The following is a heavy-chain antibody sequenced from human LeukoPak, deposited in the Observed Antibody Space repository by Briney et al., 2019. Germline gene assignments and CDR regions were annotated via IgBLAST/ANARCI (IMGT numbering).Heavy chain of an antibody. CDR2: INPNSGGT. Sequence: KPGGSLRLSCAASGYTFTDYYMHWVRQAPGQGFEWMGWINPNSGGTNYAQKFQGRVTMTRDTSISTAYMELSRLRSDDTAVYYCAREYSWNSNWFDPWGQGTLVTVSS. V-gene: IGHV1-2*02. J-gene: IGHJ5*02. CDR1: GYTFTDYY. D-gene: IGHD1-7*01. CDR3: AREYSWNSNWFDP.